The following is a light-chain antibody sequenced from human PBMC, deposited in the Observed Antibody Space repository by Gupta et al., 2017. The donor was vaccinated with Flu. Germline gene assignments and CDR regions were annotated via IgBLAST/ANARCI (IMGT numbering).Light chain of an antibody. Sequence: DIQLTQSPSFLSASVGDRVTITCRASQGISSYLAWYQQKPGKAPKVLIYTASTLQSGVPSRFSGSGSGTEFTLTSSSLQPEDFATYYCQQLYSYPRTFGQGTKVEIK. V-gene: IGKV1-9*01. CDR1: QGISSY. J-gene: IGKJ1*01. CDR2: TAS. CDR3: QQLYSYPRT.